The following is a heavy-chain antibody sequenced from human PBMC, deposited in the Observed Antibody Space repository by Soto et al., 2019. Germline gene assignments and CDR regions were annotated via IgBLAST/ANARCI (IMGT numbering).Heavy chain of an antibody. D-gene: IGHD5-18*01. V-gene: IGHV1-69*01. CDR2: IIPIFGTA. CDR1: EGTINSYA. Sequence: KLSSDDSEGTINSYAICWVRQANGPGLEWMGGIIPIFGTANYAQKFQGRVTITADESTSTAYMELSSLRSEDTAVYYCASVQYVYTAMVYETYYYYGMDVLVNGTSVIV. CDR3: ASVQYVYTAMVYETYYYYGMDV. J-gene: IGHJ6*04.